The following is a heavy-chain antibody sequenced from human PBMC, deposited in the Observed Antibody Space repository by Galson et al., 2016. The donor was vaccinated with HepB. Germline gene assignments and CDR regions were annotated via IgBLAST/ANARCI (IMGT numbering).Heavy chain of an antibody. CDR3: ARGSDYSNYVAIY. V-gene: IGHV1-8*01. CDR1: GDSFATYD. Sequence: SVKVSCKASGDSFATYDINWLRQATGQGPEWIGWMNPNIGDTGYVPKFQGRVTMTRNASISTAYMELSSLRSEDTAVYYCARGSDYSNYVAIYWGKGTLVTASS. J-gene: IGHJ4*02. D-gene: IGHD4-11*01. CDR2: MNPNIGDT.